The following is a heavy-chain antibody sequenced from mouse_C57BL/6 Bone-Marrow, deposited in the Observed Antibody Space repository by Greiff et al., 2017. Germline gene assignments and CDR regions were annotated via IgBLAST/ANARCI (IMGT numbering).Heavy chain of an antibody. CDR1: GYTFTSYW. CDR2: IYPGNSDT. J-gene: IGHJ3*01. D-gene: IGHD1-1*01. Sequence: EVKRVESGTVLARPGASVKMSCKTSGYTFTSYWMHWVKQRPGQGLEWIGAIYPGNSDTSYNQKFKGKAKLTAVTSASTAYMELSSLTNEDSAVYYCTRGYGSRTWFAYWGQGTLVTVSA. CDR3: TRGYGSRTWFAY. V-gene: IGHV1-5*01.